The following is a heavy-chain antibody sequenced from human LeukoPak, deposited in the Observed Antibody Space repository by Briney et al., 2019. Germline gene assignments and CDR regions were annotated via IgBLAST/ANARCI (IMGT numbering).Heavy chain of an antibody. CDR2: IWHDGSYK. J-gene: IGHJ4*02. V-gene: IGHV3-33*01. CDR3: ARVGDYENSGSQPFDY. D-gene: IGHD3-22*01. CDR1: GFIFSSFG. Sequence: PGGSLRLSCAASGFIFSSFGMHWVRQARGKGLEWVAVIWHDGSYKYYLDSVKGRFTISRDNAKNTLYLQMNNLGVEDTAVYYCARVGDYENSGSQPFDYWGQGTLVTVSS.